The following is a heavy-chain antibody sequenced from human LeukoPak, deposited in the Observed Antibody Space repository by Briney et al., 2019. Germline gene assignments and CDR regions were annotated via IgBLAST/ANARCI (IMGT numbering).Heavy chain of an antibody. J-gene: IGHJ4*02. CDR3: ARHLDYYGSGSHEY. D-gene: IGHD3-10*01. Sequence: SETLSLTCSVSGGSISGYYWSWIRQPPGKGLEWIGYIHSTGSTDYNPSLKSRVTMSVDTSKNQFSLKLGSVTAAGTAVYYCARHLDYYGSGSHEYWGQGTLVTVSS. V-gene: IGHV4-59*08. CDR1: GGSISGYY. CDR2: IHSTGST.